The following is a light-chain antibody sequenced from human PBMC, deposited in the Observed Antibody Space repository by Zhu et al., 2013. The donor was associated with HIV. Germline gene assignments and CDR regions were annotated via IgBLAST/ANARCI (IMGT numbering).Light chain of an antibody. CDR3: GTWDDTLRGVV. Sequence: QSVLTQPPSVSAAPGQKVTISCSGSSSNIGNNYVSWYQHLPGTAPKLLIYDNDKRPSGIPDRFSGSKSGTSATLAITGLQTGDEADYYCGTWDDTLRGVVFGGGTKADRP. CDR2: DND. CDR1: SSNIGNNY. V-gene: IGLV1-51*01. J-gene: IGLJ2*01.